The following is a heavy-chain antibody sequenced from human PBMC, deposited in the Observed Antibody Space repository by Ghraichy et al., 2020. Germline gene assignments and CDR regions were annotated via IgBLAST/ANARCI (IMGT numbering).Heavy chain of an antibody. D-gene: IGHD5-18*01. Sequence: SGPTLVKPTQTLTLTCTFSGFSLSTSGVGVGWIRQPPGKALEWLALIYWDDDKRYSPSLKSRLTITKDTSKNQVVLTMTNVDPVDTATYYCAHRHSTALVAYYFDYWGQGTLVTVSS. V-gene: IGHV2-5*02. CDR2: IYWDDDK. CDR1: GFSLSTSGVG. J-gene: IGHJ4*02. CDR3: AHRHSTALVAYYFDY.